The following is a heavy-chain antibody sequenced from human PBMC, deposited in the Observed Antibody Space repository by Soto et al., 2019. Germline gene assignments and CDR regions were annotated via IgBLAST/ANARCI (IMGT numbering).Heavy chain of an antibody. CDR1: GFSLSTTGAG. Sequence: QITLKESGPTLVKPTQTLTLTCTFSGFSLSTTGAGVGWIRQPPGKALEWLGFIYWDDDKRYRPSLKSRLTITKDTSRNQVVLTMTNMDPVDTATYYCARYYYYGSGTYCHSFDYWGQGTLVTVSS. CDR3: ARYYYYGSGTYCHSFDY. CDR2: IYWDDDK. J-gene: IGHJ4*02. V-gene: IGHV2-5*02. D-gene: IGHD3-10*01.